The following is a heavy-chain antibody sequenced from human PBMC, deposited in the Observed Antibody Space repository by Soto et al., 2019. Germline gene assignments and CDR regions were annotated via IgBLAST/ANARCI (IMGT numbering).Heavy chain of an antibody. CDR2: TYYRSKWYN. J-gene: IGHJ4*02. D-gene: IGHD6-13*01. CDR1: GDSVSSNSAA. V-gene: IGHV6-1*01. Sequence: QVQLQQSGPGLVKPSQTLSLTCAISGDSVSSNSAAWNWIRQSPSIGLEWLGRTYYRSKWYNDYAVSVKSRITINPATSKNQFSLQLNSVTPEDTAVSYCAREGEQQMKTFDYWGQGTLVTVSS. CDR3: AREGEQQMKTFDY.